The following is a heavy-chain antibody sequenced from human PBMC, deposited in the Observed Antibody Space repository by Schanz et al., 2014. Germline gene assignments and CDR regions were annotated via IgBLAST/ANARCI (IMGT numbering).Heavy chain of an antibody. CDR2: ISGSGGST. CDR3: AKDLGVDCGDGCFNWYFDL. D-gene: IGHD2-21*02. V-gene: IGHV3-23*04. Sequence: EVQLVESGGGWVQPGGSLRLSCAASGFTFSSYAMSWVRQAPGKGLEWVSAISGSGGSTYYADSVKGRFTISRDNSKNTLYLQMNSLRAEDTAVYFCAKDLGVDCGDGCFNWYFDLWGRGTLVTVSS. J-gene: IGHJ2*01. CDR1: GFTFSSYA.